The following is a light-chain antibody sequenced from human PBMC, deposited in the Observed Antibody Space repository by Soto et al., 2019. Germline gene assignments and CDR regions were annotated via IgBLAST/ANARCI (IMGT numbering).Light chain of an antibody. V-gene: IGKV1-5*03. CDR2: KAS. CDR3: QQYNSYSRT. CDR1: QSISSL. J-gene: IGKJ1*01. Sequence: DIQMTQSPSTLSASVGDRVTITCRASQSISSLLAWYQQKPGKAPKLLIYKASSLESGVPSRFSGSGSGTEFTLTISSLQPDHFATYYCQQYNSYSRTFGQGTKVDIK.